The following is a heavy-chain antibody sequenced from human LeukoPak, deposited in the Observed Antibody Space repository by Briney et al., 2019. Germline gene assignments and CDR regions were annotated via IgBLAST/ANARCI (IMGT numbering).Heavy chain of an antibody. Sequence: GGSLRLSCVTSGFTFTSVSMSWGRQAPGKGLEWVAFIGHVAGDIFYGDSVKGRFNISRDDAKGSVYLQMNSLRVDDTAVYFCARDPYTGSMFDYWGHGTLVTVSS. D-gene: IGHD1-1*01. CDR1: GFTFTSVS. V-gene: IGHV3-21*01. J-gene: IGHJ4*01. CDR2: IGHVAGDI. CDR3: ARDPYTGSMFDY.